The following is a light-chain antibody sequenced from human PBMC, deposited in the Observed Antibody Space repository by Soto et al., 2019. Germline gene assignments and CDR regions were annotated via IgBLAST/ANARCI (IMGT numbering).Light chain of an antibody. Sequence: EVVLTVSRATLSLSPGKISTLSGRASQSVSSYLAWYQQKPGQAPRLLIYGASSRATGIPDRFSGSGSGTDFTLTISRLEPEDFAVYYCQQYGSSPPTFGQGTKVDIK. CDR3: QQYGSSPPT. CDR2: GAS. J-gene: IGKJ1*01. CDR1: QSVSSY. V-gene: IGKV3-20*01.